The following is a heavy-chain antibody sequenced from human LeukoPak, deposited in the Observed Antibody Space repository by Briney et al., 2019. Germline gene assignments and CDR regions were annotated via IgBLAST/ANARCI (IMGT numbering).Heavy chain of an antibody. CDR3: ARDSYNGGFDY. CDR1: GGSFSGYY. V-gene: IGHV4-59*01. D-gene: IGHD5-24*01. CDR2: IYYSGST. Sequence: PSETLSLTCAVYGGSFSGYYWSWIRQPPGKGLEWIGYIYYSGSTNYNPSLKSRVTISVDTSKNQFSLKLSSVTAADTAVYYCARDSYNGGFDYWGQGTLVTVSS. J-gene: IGHJ4*02.